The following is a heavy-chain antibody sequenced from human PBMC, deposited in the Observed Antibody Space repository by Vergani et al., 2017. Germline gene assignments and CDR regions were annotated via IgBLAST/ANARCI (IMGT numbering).Heavy chain of an antibody. D-gene: IGHD3-16*01. Sequence: QVQLQESGSGLVKPSQTLSLTCAVSGGSISSGGYSWSWIRQPPGKGLEWIGYIYHSGSTYYNPSLKSRVTISVDRSKNQFSLKLSSVTAADTAVYYCARGEVVWRTDAFDIWGQGTMVTVSS. J-gene: IGHJ3*02. CDR3: ARGEVVWRTDAFDI. V-gene: IGHV4-30-2*01. CDR2: IYHSGST. CDR1: GGSISSGGYS.